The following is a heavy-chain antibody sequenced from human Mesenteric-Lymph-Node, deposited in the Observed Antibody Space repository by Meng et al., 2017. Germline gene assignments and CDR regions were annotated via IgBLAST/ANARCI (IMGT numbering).Heavy chain of an antibody. D-gene: IGHD3-10*01. Sequence: SETLSLTCIVSGSSISSGYYWGWIRQPPGKGLEWIGSFHHSGSTYYNPSLKSRVTISVDTSNNQFSLKLSSVTAADTAVYYCARDQGMRYYFDYWGQGTLVTVSS. V-gene: IGHV4-38-2*02. CDR2: FHHSGST. CDR1: GSSISSGYY. CDR3: ARDQGMRYYFDY. J-gene: IGHJ4*02.